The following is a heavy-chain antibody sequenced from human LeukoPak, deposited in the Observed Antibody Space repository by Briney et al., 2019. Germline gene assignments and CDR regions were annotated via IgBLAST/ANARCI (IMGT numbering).Heavy chain of an antibody. J-gene: IGHJ4*02. CDR2: ISSSSSTI. V-gene: IGHV3-48*01. CDR3: ARERSWGALYY. CDR1: GFTFSSYS. D-gene: IGHD7-27*01. Sequence: SGGSLRLSCAASGFTFSSYSMNWVRQAPGKGLERVSYISSSSSTIYYADSVKGRFTISRDNAKNSLYLQMNSLRAEDTAVYYCARERSWGALYYWGQGILVTVSS.